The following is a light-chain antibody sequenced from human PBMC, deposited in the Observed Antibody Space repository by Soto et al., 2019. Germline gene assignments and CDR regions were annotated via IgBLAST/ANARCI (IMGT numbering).Light chain of an antibody. CDR3: QQSYSTPYT. Sequence: DIQMTQSPSTLSASVGDRVTITCRASQSISTWLAWYQQKPGNAPKLLIYAASSLQSGVPSRFSGSGSGTDFTLTISSLQPEDFATYYCQQSYSTPYTFGQGTKLEIK. CDR1: QSISTW. J-gene: IGKJ2*01. CDR2: AAS. V-gene: IGKV1-39*01.